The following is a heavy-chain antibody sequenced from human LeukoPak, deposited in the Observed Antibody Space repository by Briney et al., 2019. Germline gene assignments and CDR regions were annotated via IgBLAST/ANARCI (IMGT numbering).Heavy chain of an antibody. J-gene: IGHJ4*02. D-gene: IGHD4-17*01. CDR2: IYYSGST. CDR3: ASTVTTGFDY. CDR1: GGSISSYY. V-gene: IGHV4-59*01. Sequence: PSETLSLTCTVSGGSISSYYWSWIRQPPGKGLEWIGYIYYSGSTNYNPSLKSRVTISVDTSKNQFSLKLSSATAADTAVYYCASTVTTGFDYWGQGTLVTVSS.